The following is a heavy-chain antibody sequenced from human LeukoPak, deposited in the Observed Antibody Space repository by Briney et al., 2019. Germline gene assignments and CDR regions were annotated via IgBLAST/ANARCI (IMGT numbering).Heavy chain of an antibody. CDR1: GFTFSSYE. CDR2: ISSGGSTV. J-gene: IGHJ3*02. CDR3: ARVIIVGATGI. V-gene: IGHV3-48*03. Sequence: GGSLRLSCAASGFTFSSYEMNWVRQAPGKGLEWVSYISSGGSTVHYADSVKGRFTISRDNAKNSLFLQMNSLTAEDTAVYYCARVIIVGATGIGGQGTMVTVSS. D-gene: IGHD1-26*01.